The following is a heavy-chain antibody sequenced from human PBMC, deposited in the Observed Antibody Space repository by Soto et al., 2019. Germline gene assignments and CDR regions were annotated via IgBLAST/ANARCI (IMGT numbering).Heavy chain of an antibody. CDR3: ARAPQGWPPTN. J-gene: IGHJ4*02. CDR2: INPNSGGT. CDR1: GYTFTVYY. Sequence: GAPVKVACKASGYTFTVYYMHWVRKTPGQGLGWMGWINPNSGGTNYRQKFQGRVTMTRDTSINTAYMELSSLRSDDTAVYYCARAPQGWPPTNWGQGTLVTVSS. V-gene: IGHV1-2*02.